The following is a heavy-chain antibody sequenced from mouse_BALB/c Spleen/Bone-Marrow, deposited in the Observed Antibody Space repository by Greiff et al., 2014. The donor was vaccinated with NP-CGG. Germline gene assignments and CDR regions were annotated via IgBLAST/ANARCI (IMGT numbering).Heavy chain of an antibody. CDR1: GFTFSSHA. V-gene: IGHV5-6-5*01. Sequence: EVKLVESGGGLVKPGGSLKLSCAASGFTFSSHAMSWVRQTPEKRLEWVASISSGGSTYYPDSVKGRFTISRDNARNILYPQMSSLRSEDTAMYYCARDDYDDQYYFDYWGQGTTLTVSS. J-gene: IGHJ2*01. CDR2: ISSGGST. CDR3: ARDDYDDQYYFDY. D-gene: IGHD2-4*01.